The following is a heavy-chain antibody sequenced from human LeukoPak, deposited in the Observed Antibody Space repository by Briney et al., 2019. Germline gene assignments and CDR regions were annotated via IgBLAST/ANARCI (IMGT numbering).Heavy chain of an antibody. J-gene: IGHJ4*02. V-gene: IGHV3-7*04. CDR1: GFTFSSYW. CDR3: VRGDIVVVVAAPEDYFDY. Sequence: PGGSLRLSCAASGFTFSSYWMSWVRQAPGKGLEWVANIKQDGSEKYYVDSVKGRFTISRDNAKNSLYLQMNSLRAEDTAVYYCVRGDIVVVVAAPEDYFDYWGQGTLVTVSS. D-gene: IGHD2-15*01. CDR2: IKQDGSEK.